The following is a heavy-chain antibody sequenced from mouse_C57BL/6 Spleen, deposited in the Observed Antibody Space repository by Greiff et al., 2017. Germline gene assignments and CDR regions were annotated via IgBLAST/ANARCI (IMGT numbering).Heavy chain of an antibody. CDR1: GYTFTGYW. D-gene: IGHD1-1*01. V-gene: IGHV1-9*01. CDR2: ILPGSGST. J-gene: IGHJ4*01. Sequence: VHLVESGAELMKPGASVKLSCKATGYTFTGYWIEWVKQRPGHGLEWIGEILPGSGSTNYDEKFKGKATFTADTSSNTAYMQLSSLTTEDSAIYYCARYPPITTVVEGYAMDYWGQGTSVTVSS. CDR3: ARYPPITTVVEGYAMDY.